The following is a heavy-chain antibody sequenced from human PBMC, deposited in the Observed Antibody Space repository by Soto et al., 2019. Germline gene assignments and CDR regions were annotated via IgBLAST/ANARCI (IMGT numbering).Heavy chain of an antibody. Sequence: ASVKVSCKASGYIFTNNDVSWVRQATGQGLEWMGWMNPGSGDAGYAQKFQGRVTMTRNISIATAYMELSSLRADDTAIYYCARMASFGSLNWFDPWGQGTLVTVSS. J-gene: IGHJ5*02. CDR3: ARMASFGSLNWFDP. CDR1: GYIFTNND. D-gene: IGHD5-18*01. V-gene: IGHV1-8*01. CDR2: MNPGSGDA.